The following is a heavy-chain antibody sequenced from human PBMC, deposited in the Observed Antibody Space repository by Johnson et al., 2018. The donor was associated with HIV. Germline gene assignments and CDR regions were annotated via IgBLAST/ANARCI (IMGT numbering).Heavy chain of an antibody. CDR2: VSGSSSGI. CDR3: ARDRGYSGSYFGSFDI. Sequence: QVQLVESGGGVVKPGASLRLSCAASGFSLSDYYMSWIRQAPGKGLEWVSYVSGSSSGIYYAEPVKGRLTIARDNAKNSLYLQMDSLRAEDTAVYYCARDRGYSGSYFGSFDIWGQGTMVTVSS. D-gene: IGHD1-26*01. V-gene: IGHV3-11*04. J-gene: IGHJ3*02. CDR1: GFSLSDYY.